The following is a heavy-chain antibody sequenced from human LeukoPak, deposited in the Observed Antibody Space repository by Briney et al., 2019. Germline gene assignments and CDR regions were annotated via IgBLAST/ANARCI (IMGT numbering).Heavy chain of an antibody. Sequence: PGGSLRLSCAASGFTFSSYAMSWVRQAPGKGLEWVSAISGSGGSTYYADSVKGRFTISRDNSKNTLYLLMNSLRAEDTAVYYCAKAPTPYYDFWRTSLPYYYYGMDVWGQGTTVTVSS. V-gene: IGHV3-23*01. J-gene: IGHJ6*02. CDR1: GFTFSSYA. CDR2: ISGSGGST. D-gene: IGHD3-3*01. CDR3: AKAPTPYYDFWRTSLPYYYYGMDV.